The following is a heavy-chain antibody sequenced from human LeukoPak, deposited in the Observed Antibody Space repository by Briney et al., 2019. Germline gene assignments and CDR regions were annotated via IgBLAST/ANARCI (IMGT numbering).Heavy chain of an antibody. Sequence: IPGGSLILSCAGSGFTFSDDWMGWVRQAPGKGLEWVGRIKSKTDGGTTEDAAPVKGRFTISREDSKETLFLQLNSLQTEDTGVYYCITEHYYDGSRKGYWGQGTLVTVSS. V-gene: IGHV3-15*01. CDR3: ITEHYYDGSRKGY. CDR2: IKSKTDGGTT. J-gene: IGHJ4*02. D-gene: IGHD3-16*01. CDR1: GFTFSDDW.